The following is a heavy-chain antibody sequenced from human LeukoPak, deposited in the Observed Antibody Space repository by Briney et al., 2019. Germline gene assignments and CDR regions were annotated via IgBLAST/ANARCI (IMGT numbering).Heavy chain of an antibody. J-gene: IGHJ4*02. CDR2: ISDNGGGP. CDR1: GFIFRDYA. Sequence: GGSLRLSCVVSGFIFRDYAMSWVRQAPGEGLEWVAGISDNGGGPYYADSLKGRFTISRDNSKNILYLQMNSLRAEDTAVYYCARASGAEYYWGQGTLVTVSS. V-gene: IGHV3-23*01. D-gene: IGHD6-25*01. CDR3: ARASGAEYY.